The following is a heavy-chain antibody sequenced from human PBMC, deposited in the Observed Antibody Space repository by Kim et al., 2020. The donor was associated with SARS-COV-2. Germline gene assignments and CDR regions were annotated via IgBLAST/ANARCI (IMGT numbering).Heavy chain of an antibody. Sequence: TNYSPSFQGHVTISADKSISTAYLQWISLKASDTAMYYCARGNYPYGFDPWGQGTLVTVSS. CDR2: T. D-gene: IGHD3-10*01. J-gene: IGHJ5*02. CDR3: ARGNYPYGFDP. V-gene: IGHV5-10-1*01.